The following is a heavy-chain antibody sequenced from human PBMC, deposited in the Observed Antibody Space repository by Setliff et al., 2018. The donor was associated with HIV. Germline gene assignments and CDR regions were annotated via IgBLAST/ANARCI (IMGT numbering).Heavy chain of an antibody. J-gene: IGHJ4*02. CDR2: ISSSGTT. D-gene: IGHD2-21*01. CDR1: DDSFSNYD. V-gene: IGHV4-4*09. CDR3: ARLGRAIDDGGSSLRLDF. Sequence: SETLSLTCVVSDDSFSNYDWTWIRQSPGKALDWIGYISSSGTTNYNPSLRSRVTISMETSNTRFSLWLRSATAADTATYFCARLGRAIDDGGSSLRLDFWGQGMLVTAPQ.